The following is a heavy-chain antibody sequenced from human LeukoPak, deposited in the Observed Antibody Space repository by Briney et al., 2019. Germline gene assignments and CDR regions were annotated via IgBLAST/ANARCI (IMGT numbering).Heavy chain of an antibody. V-gene: IGHV1-18*04. CDR1: GYTFTSYG. CDR3: ARVGFYDYVWGSYRTVDY. J-gene: IGHJ4*02. Sequence: ASVKVSFKASGYTFTSYGISWVRQAPGQGVEWMGWISAYNGNTNYAQKLQGRVTMTTDTSTSTAYMELRSLRSDDTAVYYCARVGFYDYVWGSYRTVDYWGQGTLVTVSS. CDR2: ISAYNGNT. D-gene: IGHD3-16*02.